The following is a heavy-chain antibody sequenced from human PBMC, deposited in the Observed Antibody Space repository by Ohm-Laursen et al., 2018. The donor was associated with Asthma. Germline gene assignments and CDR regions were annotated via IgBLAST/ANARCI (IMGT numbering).Heavy chain of an antibody. Sequence: SDTLSLTCTLSGASFSTYYWGWIRQPPGKGLEWIGYIYSTGSTNYNPSLESRVTISIDTSTNQFSLKLSSVTAADTAVYYCARGHDYNLYWGQGTLVTVSS. CDR3: ARGHDYNLY. D-gene: IGHD5-24*01. CDR1: GASFSTYY. CDR2: IYSTGST. J-gene: IGHJ4*02. V-gene: IGHV4-59*07.